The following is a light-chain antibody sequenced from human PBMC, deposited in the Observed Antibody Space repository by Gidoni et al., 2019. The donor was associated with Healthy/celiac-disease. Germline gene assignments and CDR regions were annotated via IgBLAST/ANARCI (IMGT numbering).Light chain of an antibody. J-gene: IGKJ3*01. V-gene: IGKV1-33*01. CDR1: QDISND. CDR3: QQYDNLSIS. Sequence: DIQMTQSPSSLSASVGDRVTITCQASQDISNDFNWYHQKPGKAPKLLIYDASNLETGVPSRFSGSGSGTDFTFTISSLQPEDIATYYCQQYDNLSISFGPGTKVDIK. CDR2: DAS.